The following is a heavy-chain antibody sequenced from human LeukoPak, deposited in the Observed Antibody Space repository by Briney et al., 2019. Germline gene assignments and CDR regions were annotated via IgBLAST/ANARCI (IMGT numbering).Heavy chain of an antibody. V-gene: IGHV4-39*07. CDR3: ARGRRRYLELKASFGY. J-gene: IGHJ4*02. Sequence: SETLSLTCTVSGGSISSSSYYWGWIRQPPGKGLEWIGSIYYSGSTYYNPSLKSRVTISVDTSKNQFSLKLSSVTAADTAVYYCARGRRRYLELKASFGYWGQGTLVTVSS. CDR1: GGSISSSSYY. CDR2: IYYSGST. D-gene: IGHD1-7*01.